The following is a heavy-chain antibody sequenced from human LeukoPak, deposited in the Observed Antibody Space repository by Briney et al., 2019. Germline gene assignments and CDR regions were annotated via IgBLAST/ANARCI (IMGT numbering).Heavy chain of an antibody. J-gene: IGHJ4*02. D-gene: IGHD4-23*01. CDR1: GFTFSSYW. CDR3: ARGRPHGNDY. CDR2: IASDGSST. V-gene: IGHV3-74*01. Sequence: GESLRLSCAASGFTFSSYWMNWVRQAPGKGLVWVSRIASDGSSTTYADSVKGRFSISRDNAKNTLYLQMNSLRVEDTAVYYCARGRPHGNDYWGQGTLVTVSS.